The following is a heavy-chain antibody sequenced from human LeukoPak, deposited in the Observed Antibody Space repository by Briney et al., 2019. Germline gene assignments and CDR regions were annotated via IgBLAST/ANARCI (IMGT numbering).Heavy chain of an antibody. CDR2: ISSSSSYI. D-gene: IGHD3-22*01. J-gene: IGHJ3*02. CDR1: GFTFSSYS. Sequence: PGGSLRLSCAASGFTFSSYSMNWVRQAPGKGLEWVSSISSSSSYIYYADSVKGRFTISRDNAKNSLYLQMNSLRAEDTAVYYCAKRHYDSSGYYYGDAFDIWGQGTMVTVSS. V-gene: IGHV3-21*01. CDR3: AKRHYDSSGYYYGDAFDI.